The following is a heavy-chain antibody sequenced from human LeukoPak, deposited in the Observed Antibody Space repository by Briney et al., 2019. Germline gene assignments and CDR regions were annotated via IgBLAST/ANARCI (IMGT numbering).Heavy chain of an antibody. CDR2: INPSGGST. V-gene: IGHV1-46*01. J-gene: IGHJ6*02. Sequence: ASVKVSCKASGGTFSSYAISWVRQAPGQGLEWMGIINPSGGSTSYAQKFQGRVTMTRDTSTSTVYMELSSLRSEDTAVYYCARDARITMIVVAYYGMDVWGQGTTVTVSS. CDR1: GGTFSSYA. D-gene: IGHD3-22*01. CDR3: ARDARITMIVVAYYGMDV.